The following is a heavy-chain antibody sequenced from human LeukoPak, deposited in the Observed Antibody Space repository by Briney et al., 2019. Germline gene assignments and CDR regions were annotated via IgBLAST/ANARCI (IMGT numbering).Heavy chain of an antibody. D-gene: IGHD3-16*01. CDR2: ISISTRTI. V-gene: IGHV3-48*01. CDR1: VFTFSNYG. CDR3: ARDRGGTYYDY. J-gene: IGHJ4*02. Sequence: PGGSLRLSCAASVFTFSNYGMNCVRQAPGKGREWVSYISISTRTIYYGDSVKGRFTISRDNAKNSLYLQMNSLRAEDTAVYYCARDRGGTYYDYWGQGTLVTVSS.